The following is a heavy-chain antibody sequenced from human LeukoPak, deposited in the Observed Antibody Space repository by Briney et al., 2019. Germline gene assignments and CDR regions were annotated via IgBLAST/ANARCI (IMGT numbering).Heavy chain of an antibody. V-gene: IGHV3-21*01. J-gene: IGHJ4*02. CDR2: ISSSSSYI. Sequence: GGSLRLSCAASGFTFSSDSMNWVRQAPGKGLEWVSSISSSSSYIYYADSVKGRFTISRDNAKNSLYLQMNSLRAEDTAVYYCARGIAAVYDYWGQGTLVTVSS. CDR1: GFTFSSDS. CDR3: ARGIAAVYDY. D-gene: IGHD6-13*01.